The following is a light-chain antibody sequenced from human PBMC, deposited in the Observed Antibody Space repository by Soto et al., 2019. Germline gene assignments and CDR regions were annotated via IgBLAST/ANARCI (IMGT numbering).Light chain of an antibody. CDR1: TSDIGGYIF. J-gene: IGLJ1*01. V-gene: IGLV2-14*01. CDR2: EVT. CDR3: FSFTSSSSPHG. Sequence: QSLLTQPSSLSGSPGQSITISCTGSTSDIGGYIFVSWYQQHPGKAPKLIIYEVTNRPSGVSNRFSGSKSGNTASLTISGLQAEDEADYFCFSFTSSSSPHGFGTGTKVNVL.